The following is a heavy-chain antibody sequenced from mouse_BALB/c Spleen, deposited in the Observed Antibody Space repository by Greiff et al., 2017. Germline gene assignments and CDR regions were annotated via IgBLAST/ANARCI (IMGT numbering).Heavy chain of an antibody. CDR3: ARERGSSLFAY. V-gene: IGHV1-14*01. J-gene: IGHJ3*01. Sequence: EVQLQQSGPELVKPGASVKMSCKASGYTFTSYVMHWVKQKPGQGLEWIGYINPYNDGTKYNEKFKGKATLTSDKSSSTAYMELSSLTSEDSAVYYCARERGSSLFAYWGQGTLVTVSA. CDR1: GYTFTSYV. CDR2: INPYNDGT. D-gene: IGHD1-1*01.